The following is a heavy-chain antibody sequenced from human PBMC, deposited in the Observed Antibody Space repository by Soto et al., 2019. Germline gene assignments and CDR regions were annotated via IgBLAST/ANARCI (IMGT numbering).Heavy chain of an antibody. J-gene: IGHJ4*02. CDR2: INIDGTTT. CDR3: ARGYSGSFT. D-gene: IGHD1-26*01. Sequence: EVQLVESGGGLVQPGGSLRLSCAASGFTFSSYWMHWVRQSPGKGLVWVSRINIDGTTTSYADSVKGRFTISRDNAKNTLYLHMNSLGVEDTAVYYCARGYSGSFTGGQGSLVTVSS. CDR1: GFTFSSYW. V-gene: IGHV3-74*01.